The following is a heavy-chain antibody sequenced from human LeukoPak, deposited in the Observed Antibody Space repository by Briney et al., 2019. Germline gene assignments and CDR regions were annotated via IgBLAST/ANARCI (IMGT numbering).Heavy chain of an antibody. CDR1: GGTFSSYA. CDR3: ATASYCSSASCYTRAEYFQH. D-gene: IGHD2-2*02. J-gene: IGHJ1*01. Sequence: GASVKVSCKASGGTFSSYAISWVRQAPGQGLEWMGGIITIFGTANHAQKFQGRVTITTDESTSTAYMELSSLRSEDTAVYYCATASYCSSASCYTRAEYFQHWGQGTLVTVSS. V-gene: IGHV1-69*05. CDR2: IITIFGTA.